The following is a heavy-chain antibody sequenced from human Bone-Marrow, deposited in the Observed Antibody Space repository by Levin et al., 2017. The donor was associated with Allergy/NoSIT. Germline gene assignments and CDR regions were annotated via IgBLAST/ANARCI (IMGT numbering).Heavy chain of an antibody. CDR3: AKGAVAVAGDYYFFDH. V-gene: IGHV3-23*01. D-gene: IGHD6-19*01. CDR1: GFTFSTHA. Sequence: GSLRLSCATSGFTFSTHAMNWVRQAPGKGLEWVSGMSGSGGDTYYADSVKGRFTISRDNLKNTVYLRLKNLRAEDTAVYFCAKGAVAVAGDYYFFDHWGHGSLVTVSS. CDR2: MSGSGGDT. J-gene: IGHJ4*01.